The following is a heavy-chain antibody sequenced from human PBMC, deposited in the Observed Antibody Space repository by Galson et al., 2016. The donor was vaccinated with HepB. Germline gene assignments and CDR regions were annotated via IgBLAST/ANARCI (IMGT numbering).Heavy chain of an antibody. Sequence: SLRLSCAASGFTFSSYEMNWVRQAPGKGLEWVSYISSSGSTINYADSVKGRFTIYRDNAKNSLYLQMNSLRAEDTAVYYCARDRSSWRLYYYYGMDVWGQGTTVTVSS. CDR3: ARDRSSWRLYYYYGMDV. CDR2: ISSSGSTI. V-gene: IGHV3-48*03. D-gene: IGHD6-13*01. J-gene: IGHJ6*02. CDR1: GFTFSSYE.